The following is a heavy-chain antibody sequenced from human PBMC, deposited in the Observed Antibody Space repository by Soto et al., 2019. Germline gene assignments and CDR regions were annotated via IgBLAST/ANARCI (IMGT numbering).Heavy chain of an antibody. CDR1: GFSLSTSGGG. Sequence: QITLKESGPTLVKPTQTLTLTCTFSGFSLSTSGGGVGWIGQPPGKALEWLAVLYWDEDKRYIPSLKFRLTLTKDTPTNQVVLTTTNMDPVDTATYYCAHRQGSSWEGGAFDIWGQGTMVTVSS. D-gene: IGHD6-13*01. V-gene: IGHV2-5*02. J-gene: IGHJ3*02. CDR3: AHRQGSSWEGGAFDI. CDR2: LYWDEDK.